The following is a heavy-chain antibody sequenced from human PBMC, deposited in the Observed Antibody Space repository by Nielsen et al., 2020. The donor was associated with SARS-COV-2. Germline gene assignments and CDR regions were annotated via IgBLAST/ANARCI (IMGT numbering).Heavy chain of an antibody. CDR3: TTAPYYYYYGMDV. CDR1: GFTFSSYA. J-gene: IGHJ6*02. V-gene: IGHV3-23*01. Sequence: GGSLRLSCAASGFTFSSYAMSWVRQAPGKGLEWVSAISGSGGSTYYADSVKGRFTISRDNSKNTLYLQMNSLKTEDTAVYYCTTAPYYYYYGMDVWGQGTTVTVSS. CDR2: ISGSGGST.